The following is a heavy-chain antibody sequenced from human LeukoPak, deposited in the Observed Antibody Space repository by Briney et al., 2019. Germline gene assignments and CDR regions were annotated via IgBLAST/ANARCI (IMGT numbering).Heavy chain of an antibody. CDR3: ARGRDGYNYPLFDY. CDR1: GYSISSGYY. D-gene: IGHD5-24*01. J-gene: IGHJ4*02. Sequence: SETLSLTCTISGYSISSGYYWNWIRQPAGQGLEWIGRIYTSGSSSYNPSLKSRVAISLDTSKSQFSLTLTSVTAADTAVYFCARGRDGYNYPLFDYWGQGTLVTVSS. CDR2: IYTSGSS. V-gene: IGHV4-61*02.